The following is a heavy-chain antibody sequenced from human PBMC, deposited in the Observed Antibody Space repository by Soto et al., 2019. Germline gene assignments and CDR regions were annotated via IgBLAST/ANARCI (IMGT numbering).Heavy chain of an antibody. J-gene: IGHJ4*02. CDR3: TRVRLGSRRSSDY. CDR2: IKNKANSYTT. V-gene: IGHV3-72*01. CDR1: GFTFSDHY. D-gene: IGHD6-13*01. Sequence: EVQLVESGGGLVQPEGSLRLSCAASGFTFSDHYMDWLRQAPGTGLELVGRIKNKANSYTTEYAAPVNGRFIISRNDSKTSVFLQMYLLKTDDTAVYYCTRVRLGSRRSSDYWGQGILVTASS.